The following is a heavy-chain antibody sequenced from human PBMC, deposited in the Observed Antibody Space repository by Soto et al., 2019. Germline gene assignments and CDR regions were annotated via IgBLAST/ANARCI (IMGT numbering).Heavy chain of an antibody. CDR3: SGCSGGACHQNYGMDV. CDR2: ISPSTSHI. CDR1: GFTFSSCT. J-gene: IGHJ6*02. D-gene: IGHD2-15*01. V-gene: IGHV3-21*01. Sequence: EVHLVESGGGLVKPGGSLRLSCAVSGFTFSSCTMNWVRQAPGKGLEWVSSISPSTSHIYYADSVKGRFTISRDNAKNPLFLQMNSLRAEDTAIYYCSGCSGGACHQNYGMDVWGQGTTVTFSS.